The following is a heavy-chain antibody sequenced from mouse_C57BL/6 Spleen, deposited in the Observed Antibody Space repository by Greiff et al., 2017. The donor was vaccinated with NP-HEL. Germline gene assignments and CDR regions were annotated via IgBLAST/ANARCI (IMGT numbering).Heavy chain of an antibody. CDR3: TTNYGSSYEFAD. Sequence: VQLQQSGAELVRPGASVKLSCTASGFNIKDYYMHWVKQRPEQGLEWIGRIDPEDGDTEYAPKFQGKATMTADTSSNTAYLQLSSLTSEDTAVYYSTTNYGSSYEFADWGQGTLVTVSA. J-gene: IGHJ3*01. CDR2: IDPEDGDT. D-gene: IGHD1-1*01. CDR1: GFNIKDYY. V-gene: IGHV14-1*01.